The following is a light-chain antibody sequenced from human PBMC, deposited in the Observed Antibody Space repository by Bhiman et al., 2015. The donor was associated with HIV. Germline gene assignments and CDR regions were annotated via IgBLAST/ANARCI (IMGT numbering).Light chain of an antibody. CDR3: SSYRV. Sequence: SYELTQPPSVSVSPGQTARITCSGDKLGDKYAGWYQQKPGQSPVLVIYQDSKRPSGVPDRFSGSKSGNTASLTVSGLQAEDEADYYCSSYRVFGGGTKLTVL. V-gene: IGLV3-1*01. CDR2: QDS. J-gene: IGLJ3*02. CDR1: KLGDKY.